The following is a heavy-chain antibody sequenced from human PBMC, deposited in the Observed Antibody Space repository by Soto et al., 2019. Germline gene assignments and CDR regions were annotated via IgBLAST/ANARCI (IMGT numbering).Heavy chain of an antibody. Sequence: SETLSLTCTVSGGSISSYYWSWIRQPSGKGLEWIGRIYTSGSTNYNPSLKSRVTMSVDTSKNQFSLKLTSVTAADTAVYYCARDLKFGQSDYWGQGTQVTVSS. J-gene: IGHJ4*02. CDR1: GGSISSYY. V-gene: IGHV4-4*07. D-gene: IGHD3-10*01. CDR2: IYTSGST. CDR3: ARDLKFGQSDY.